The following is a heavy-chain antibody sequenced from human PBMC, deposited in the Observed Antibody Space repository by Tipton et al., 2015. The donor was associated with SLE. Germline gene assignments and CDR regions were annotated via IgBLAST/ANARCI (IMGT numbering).Heavy chain of an antibody. Sequence: QSGPEVKKPGSSVKVSCKASGGTFSSYAISWVRQAPGQGLEWMGWINPNSGGTNYAQKFQGRVTMTRDTSISTAYMELSRLRSDDTAVYYCARELSEHAFDIWGQGTMVTVSS. V-gene: IGHV1-2*02. J-gene: IGHJ3*02. D-gene: IGHD2-15*01. CDR3: ARELSEHAFDI. CDR1: GGTFSSYA. CDR2: INPNSGGT.